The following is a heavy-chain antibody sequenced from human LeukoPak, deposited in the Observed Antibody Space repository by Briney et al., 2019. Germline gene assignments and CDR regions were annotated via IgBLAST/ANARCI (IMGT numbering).Heavy chain of an antibody. V-gene: IGHV4-61*01. CDR2: IYYSGST. Sequence: SETLSFTCTVSGGSVSSGSYYWSWIRQPPGKGLEWIGYIYYSGSTNYNPSLKSRVTISVDTSKNQFSLKLSSVTAADTAVYYCARVVVVVPAAIDNFDYWGQGTLVTVSS. CDR3: ARVVVVVPAAIDNFDY. J-gene: IGHJ4*02. D-gene: IGHD2-2*02. CDR1: GGSVSSGSYY.